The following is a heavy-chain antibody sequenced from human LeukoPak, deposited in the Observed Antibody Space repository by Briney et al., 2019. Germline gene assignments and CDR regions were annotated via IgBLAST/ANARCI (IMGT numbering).Heavy chain of an antibody. J-gene: IGHJ4*02. CDR3: TTGTWIQLWLADY. D-gene: IGHD5-18*01. CDR1: GFTFSSYL. V-gene: IGHV3-15*01. Sequence: GGSLRLSCAASGFTFSSYLMSWVRQAPGKGLEWVGHIKGKTDGGTTDYAAPVQGRFTTSRDDSKNTLFLQMNSLKTEDTAVYYCTTGTWIQLWLADYWGQGTLVTVSS. CDR2: IKGKTDGGTT.